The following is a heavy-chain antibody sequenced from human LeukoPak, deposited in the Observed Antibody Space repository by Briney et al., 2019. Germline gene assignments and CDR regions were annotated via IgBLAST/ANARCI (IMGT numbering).Heavy chain of an antibody. CDR3: ARGLNSYDFWSGYYTAYLFDY. CDR2: IYYSGST. V-gene: IGHV4-59*01. J-gene: IGHJ4*02. CDR1: GDSISSYY. D-gene: IGHD3-3*01. Sequence: PSETLSLTCNVSGDSISSYYWSWIRQPPGKGLEWIGYIYYSGSTNYNPSLKSRVTISVDTSKNQFSLKLSSVTAADTAVYYCARGLNSYDFWSGYYTAYLFDYWGQGTLVTVSS.